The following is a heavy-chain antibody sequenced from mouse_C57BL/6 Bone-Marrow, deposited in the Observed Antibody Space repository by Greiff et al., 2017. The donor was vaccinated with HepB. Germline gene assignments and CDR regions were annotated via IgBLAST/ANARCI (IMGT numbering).Heavy chain of an antibody. V-gene: IGHV1-59*01. CDR3: ARKSNYD. CDR2: IDPSDSYT. D-gene: IGHD2-5*01. Sequence: QVQLQQPGAELVRPGTSVKLSCKASGYTFTSYWMHWVKQRPGQGLEWIGVIDPSDSYTNYNQKFKGKATLTVDTSSSTAYMQLSSLTSEDSAVYYCARKSNYDWGQGTTLTVSS. J-gene: IGHJ2*01. CDR1: GYTFTSYW.